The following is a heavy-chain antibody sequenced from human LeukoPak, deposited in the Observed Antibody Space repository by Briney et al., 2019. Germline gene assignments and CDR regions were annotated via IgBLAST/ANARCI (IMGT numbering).Heavy chain of an antibody. CDR3: ARLEMYNYDNSGYYLGGYFDY. Sequence: GASVKVSCKTSGYNFNNYGISWVRQAPGQGLEWMGWISAYSGDTNYAQKLQGRVTMTTDTSTSTAYMELRSLRSDDTAVYYCARLEMYNYDNSGYYLGGYFDYWGQGTLVTVSS. D-gene: IGHD3-22*01. CDR2: ISAYSGDT. CDR1: GYNFNNYG. J-gene: IGHJ4*02. V-gene: IGHV1-18*01.